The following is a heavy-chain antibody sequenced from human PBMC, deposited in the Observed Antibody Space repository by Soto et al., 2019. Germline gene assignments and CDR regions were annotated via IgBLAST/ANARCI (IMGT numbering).Heavy chain of an antibody. V-gene: IGHV1-69*13. CDR3: ARGRDCSSTSCYPGHYNWFDP. CDR2: IIPIFGTA. J-gene: IGHJ5*02. CDR1: GGTFSSYA. Sequence: GASVKVSCKASGGTFSSYAISWVRQAPGQGLEWMGGIIPIFGTANYAQKFQGRVTITADESTSTAYMELSSLGSEDTAVYYCARGRDCSSTSCYPGHYNWFDPWGQGTLVTVSS. D-gene: IGHD2-2*01.